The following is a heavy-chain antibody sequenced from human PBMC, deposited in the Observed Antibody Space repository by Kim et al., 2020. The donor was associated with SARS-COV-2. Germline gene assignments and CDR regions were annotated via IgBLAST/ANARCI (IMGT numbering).Heavy chain of an antibody. CDR2: ISTNGDTT. Sequence: GGSLRLSCAASGFIFSSSAMGWVRQAPGKGLEWVSIISTNGDTTYYADSVKGRFTISRDNSKNTLYLQMNSLRAEDAAVYYCAKRDSGPFYYFDYWGQGTLVTVSS. V-gene: IGHV3-23*01. D-gene: IGHD6-19*01. CDR1: GFIFSSSA. J-gene: IGHJ4*02. CDR3: AKRDSGPFYYFDY.